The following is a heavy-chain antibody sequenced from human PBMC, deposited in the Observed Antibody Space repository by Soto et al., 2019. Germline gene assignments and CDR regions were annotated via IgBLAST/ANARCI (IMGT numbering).Heavy chain of an antibody. CDR2: IIPIFGTA. Sequence: QVQLVQSGAEVKKPGSSVKVSCKASGGTFSSYAISWVRQAPGQGLEWMGGIIPIFGTANYAQKFQGRVTITADESTSTAYRELSSLRSEDTAVYYCARGETTVVTLARDPIYGMDVWGQGTTVTVSS. V-gene: IGHV1-69*01. J-gene: IGHJ6*02. D-gene: IGHD4-17*01. CDR3: ARGETTVVTLARDPIYGMDV. CDR1: GGTFSSYA.